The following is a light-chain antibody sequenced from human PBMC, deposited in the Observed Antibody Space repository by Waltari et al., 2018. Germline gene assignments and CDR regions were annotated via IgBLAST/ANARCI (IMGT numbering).Light chain of an antibody. CDR2: QDS. Sequence: SYELTQPPSVSVSPGQTASITCSGDRLEHKFAFWYQQQPAQSPVLVIYQDSKRPSGIPERFSGSSSGNTASLTISGTQAMDEADYYCQVWDGSAVVFGGGTKLTVL. CDR1: RLEHKF. CDR3: QVWDGSAVV. J-gene: IGLJ2*01. V-gene: IGLV3-1*01.